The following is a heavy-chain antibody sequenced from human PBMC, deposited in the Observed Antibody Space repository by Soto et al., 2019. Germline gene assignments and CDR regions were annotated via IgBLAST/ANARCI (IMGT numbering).Heavy chain of an antibody. CDR1: GGTFSSHA. Sequence: QVQLVQSGAEVKKPGSSVKVSCKASGGTFSSHAISWVRQAPGQGLEWMGGIIPFFKATNYAQKFQGRVTITAAASTSTAYMGLYSLRSEDTAVYYCARDVPLNYYDGTFSYYAMDVWGQGTTVTVSS. CDR3: ARDVPLNYYDGTFSYYAMDV. V-gene: IGHV1-69*01. D-gene: IGHD3-16*01. J-gene: IGHJ6*02. CDR2: IIPFFKAT.